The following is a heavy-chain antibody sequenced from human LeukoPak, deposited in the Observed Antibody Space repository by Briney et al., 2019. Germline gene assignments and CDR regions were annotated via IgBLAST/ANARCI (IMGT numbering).Heavy chain of an antibody. CDR2: IYYSGST. V-gene: IGHV4-59*01. CDR1: GGSISSYY. J-gene: IGHJ5*02. CDR3: ARGGYYGSGNDFRFDP. D-gene: IGHD3-10*01. Sequence: SETLSLTCTVSGGSISSYYWSWIRQPPGKGLEWIGYIYYSGSTNYKPSLKSRVTISVDTSKNQFSLKLNSVTAADTAVYYCARGGYYGSGNDFRFDPWGQGTLVTVST.